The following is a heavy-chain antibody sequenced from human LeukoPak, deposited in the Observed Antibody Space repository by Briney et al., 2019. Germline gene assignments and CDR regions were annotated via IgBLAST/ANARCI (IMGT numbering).Heavy chain of an antibody. J-gene: IGHJ3*02. D-gene: IGHD1-14*01. V-gene: IGHV3-74*01. Sequence: GGSLRLSCPASGFTFSSYWIHWVRQAPGKGLAWVSRIDNDGSDTIFADSVKGRFTLSRDNAKNTVYLQMNSLRAEDTAVYYCARGGFHHGFDIWGQGTMVTVS. CDR1: GFTFSSYW. CDR2: IDNDGSDT. CDR3: ARGGFHHGFDI.